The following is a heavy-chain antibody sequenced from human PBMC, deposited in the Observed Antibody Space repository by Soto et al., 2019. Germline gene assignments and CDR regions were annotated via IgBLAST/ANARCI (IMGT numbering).Heavy chain of an antibody. D-gene: IGHD2-15*01. J-gene: IGHJ4*02. CDR3: AKAPSTPDIVVVVAANFDY. CDR2: ISGRGGST. CDR1: GFTFSSYA. V-gene: IGHV3-23*01. Sequence: EVQLLESGGGLVQPGGSLRLSCAASGFTFSSYARSWVRQAPGKGLEWVSAISGRGGSTYYADSVKGRFTMSRDNSKNKLYLEMNSLRAEDTAVYYCAKAPSTPDIVVVVAANFDYWGQGTLVTVSS.